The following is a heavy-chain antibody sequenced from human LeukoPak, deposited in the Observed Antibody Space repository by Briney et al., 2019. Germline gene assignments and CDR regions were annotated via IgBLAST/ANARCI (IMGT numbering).Heavy chain of an antibody. CDR3: ARELDYGGNSAFDY. V-gene: IGHV4-30-2*01. J-gene: IGHJ4*02. Sequence: SETLSLTCTVSGGSISSGGYYWSWIRQPPGKGLEWIGYIYHSGSTYYNPSLKSRVTISVDTSKNQFSLKLSSVTAADTAVYYCARELDYGGNSAFDYWGQGTLVTASS. D-gene: IGHD4-23*01. CDR1: GGSISSGGYY. CDR2: IYHSGST.